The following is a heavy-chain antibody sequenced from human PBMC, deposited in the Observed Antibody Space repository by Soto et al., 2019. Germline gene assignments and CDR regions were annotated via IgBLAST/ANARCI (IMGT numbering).Heavy chain of an antibody. V-gene: IGHV4-31*03. J-gene: IGHJ5*02. CDR2: IYYSGST. Sequence: QVQLQESGPGLVKPSQTLSLTCTVSGGSISSGGYYWSWIRQHPGKGLEWIGYIYYSGSTYYNPSLKSRVTISVDTSKNQFSLKLSSVTAADTAVYYCARESSEGPTNWFDPWGQGTLVTVSS. D-gene: IGHD6-6*01. CDR1: GGSISSGGYY. CDR3: ARESSEGPTNWFDP.